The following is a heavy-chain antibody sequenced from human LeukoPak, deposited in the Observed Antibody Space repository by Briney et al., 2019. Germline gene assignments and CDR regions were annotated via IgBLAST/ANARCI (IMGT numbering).Heavy chain of an antibody. CDR1: GFTFDDYG. CDR2: INWNGGST. CDR3: VRGWSHYYGEVGDF. D-gene: IGHD3-10*01. Sequence: GGSLRLSCAASGFTFDDYGMSWVRQAPGKGLEWVSGINWNGGSTGYADSVKGRFTISRDNAKNSLYLQMNSLRAEDTALYYCVRGWSHYYGEVGDFWGQGTLVTVSS. J-gene: IGHJ4*02. V-gene: IGHV3-20*04.